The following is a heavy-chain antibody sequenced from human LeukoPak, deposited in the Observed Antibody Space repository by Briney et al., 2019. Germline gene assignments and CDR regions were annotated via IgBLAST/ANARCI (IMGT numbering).Heavy chain of an antibody. CDR2: IYYSGST. CDR3: ARGWRGYGSGSYLNYYGMDV. V-gene: IGHV4-31*03. Sequence: SETLSLTCTVSGVSISSGGYYWSWIRQHPGKGLEWIVYIYYSGSTYYNPSLKSRVTISVDTSKNQFSLKLSSVTAADTAVYYCARGWRGYGSGSYLNYYGMDVWGQGTTVTVSS. J-gene: IGHJ6*02. CDR1: GVSISSGGYY. D-gene: IGHD3-10*01.